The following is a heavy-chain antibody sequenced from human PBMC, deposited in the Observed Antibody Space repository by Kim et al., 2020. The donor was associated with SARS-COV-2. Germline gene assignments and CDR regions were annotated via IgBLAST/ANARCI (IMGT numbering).Heavy chain of an antibody. J-gene: IGHJ4*02. Sequence: NYAVSVKGRVSVNPDTSKNQFSLQQKYVTPEDTAVYYCARDAPGDGTNCDYWGQGTLVTVSS. D-gene: IGHD2-15*01. CDR3: ARDAPGDGTNCDY. V-gene: IGHV6-1*01.